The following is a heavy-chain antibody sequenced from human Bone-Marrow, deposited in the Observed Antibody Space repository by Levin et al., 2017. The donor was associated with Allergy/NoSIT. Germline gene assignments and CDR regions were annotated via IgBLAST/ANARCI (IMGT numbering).Heavy chain of an antibody. J-gene: IGHJ4*02. V-gene: IGHV3-23*01. CDR3: AKDEYYDSSGYSLRGSFDY. D-gene: IGHD3-22*01. Sequence: GGSLRLSCAASGFTFSSYAMSWVRQAPGKGLEWVSGITGSGAYTYYADSVKGRFTISRDNSKNTLYLEMNSLRAEDTAVYYCAKDEYYDSSGYSLRGSFDYWGQGTLATVSS. CDR1: GFTFSSYA. CDR2: ITGSGAYT.